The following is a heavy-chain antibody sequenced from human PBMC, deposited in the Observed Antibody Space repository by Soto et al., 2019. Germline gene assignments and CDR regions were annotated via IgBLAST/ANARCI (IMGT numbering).Heavy chain of an antibody. V-gene: IGHV1-69*01. CDR2: IIPIFGTA. CDR3: SSTYVEMATNWIDP. CDR1: GGTFSSYA. J-gene: IGHJ5*02. D-gene: IGHD5-12*01. Sequence: QVQLVQSGAEVKKPGSSVKVSCKASGGTFSSYAISWVRQAPGQGLEWMGGIIPIFGTANYAQKVQGRVTITADESTSTAYMELSSRRSEDTAVYYCSSTYVEMATNWIDPWGQGTLVTVSS.